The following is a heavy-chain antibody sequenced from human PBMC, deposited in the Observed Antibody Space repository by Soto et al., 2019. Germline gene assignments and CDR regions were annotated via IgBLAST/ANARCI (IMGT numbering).Heavy chain of an antibody. CDR3: ARSGRATYYYYYGMDV. D-gene: IGHD3-10*01. CDR1: GGSFSGYY. J-gene: IGHJ6*02. Sequence: SETLSLTCAVYGGSFSGYYWSWIRQPPGKGLEWIGEINHSGSTNYNPSLKSRVTISVDTSKNQFSLKLSSVTAADTAVYYCARSGRATYYYYYGMDVWGQETTVTVSS. V-gene: IGHV4-34*01. CDR2: INHSGST.